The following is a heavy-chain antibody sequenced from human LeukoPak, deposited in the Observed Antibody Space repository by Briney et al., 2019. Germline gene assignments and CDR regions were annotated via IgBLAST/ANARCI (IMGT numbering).Heavy chain of an antibody. J-gene: IGHJ3*02. CDR3: AKALTIFGVVITPADAFDI. Sequence: PGGSLRLSCAASGFTFSSYAMSWVRQAPGKGLEWVSAISGSGGSTYCADSVKGRFTISRDNSKNTLYLQMNSLRAEDRAVYFCAKALTIFGVVITPADAFDIWGQGTMVTVSS. CDR1: GFTFSSYA. CDR2: ISGSGGST. D-gene: IGHD3-3*01. V-gene: IGHV3-23*01.